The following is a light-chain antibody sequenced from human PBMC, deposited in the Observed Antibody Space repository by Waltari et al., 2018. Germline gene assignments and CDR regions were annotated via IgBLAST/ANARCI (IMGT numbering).Light chain of an antibody. CDR1: QSVSSN. Sequence: EIVMTQSPATLSVSPGERTTLSCRASQSVSSNLAWYQQNPGQAPRLLIYGASNRATGIPARFSGSGTGTEFTLTISSMQSEDIAVYYCQQYNKWPPWTFGQGTKVEIK. CDR2: GAS. CDR3: QQYNKWPPWT. J-gene: IGKJ1*01. V-gene: IGKV3-15*01.